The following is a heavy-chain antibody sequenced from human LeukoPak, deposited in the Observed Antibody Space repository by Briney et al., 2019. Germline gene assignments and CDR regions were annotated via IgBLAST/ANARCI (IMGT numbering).Heavy chain of an antibody. CDR1: GCTFTGYY. V-gene: IGHV1-2*02. J-gene: IGHJ1*01. Sequence: ASVKVSCKASGCTFTGYYMHWVRQAPGQGLEWMGWINPNSGGTNYAQKFQGRLTMTRDTSISTAYMELSRLRSDDTAVYYCARGGRYCSSTSCPLSFQHWGQGTLVTVS. D-gene: IGHD2-2*01. CDR2: INPNSGGT. CDR3: ARGGRYCSSTSCPLSFQH.